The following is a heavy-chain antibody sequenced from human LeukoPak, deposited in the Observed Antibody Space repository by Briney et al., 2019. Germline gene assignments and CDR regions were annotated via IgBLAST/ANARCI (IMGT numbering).Heavy chain of an antibody. CDR2: INHSGST. V-gene: IGHV4-34*01. Sequence: SETLSLTCAVYGGSFSGYYWSWIRQPPGKGLGWIGEINHSGSTNYNPSLKSRATISVDTSKNQFSLKLSSVTAADTAVYYCARGWVAAAGFDYWGQGTLVTVSS. J-gene: IGHJ4*02. D-gene: IGHD6-13*01. CDR3: ARGWVAAAGFDY. CDR1: GGSFSGYY.